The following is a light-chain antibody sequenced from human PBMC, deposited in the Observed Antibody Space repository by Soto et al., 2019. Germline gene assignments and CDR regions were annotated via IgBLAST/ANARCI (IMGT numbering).Light chain of an antibody. CDR2: DAS. Sequence: VLTQSPVTLSLSPGERATLSCRASQSVNAYLAWYQQKPGQAPRLLIYDASVRATGIPARFSGSGSGTDFTLTISSLEPEDSAAYYCQQHLGRHTFGQRTKVDIK. V-gene: IGKV3-11*01. CDR1: QSVNAY. J-gene: IGKJ1*01. CDR3: QQHLGRHT.